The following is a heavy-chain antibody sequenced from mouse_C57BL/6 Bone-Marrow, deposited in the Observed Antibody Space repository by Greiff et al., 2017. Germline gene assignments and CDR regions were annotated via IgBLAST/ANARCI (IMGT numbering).Heavy chain of an antibody. D-gene: IGHD2-4*01. J-gene: IGHJ2*01. Sequence: QVQLKESGAELARPGASVKLSCKASGYTFTSYGISWVKQRTGPGLEWIGEIYPRRGNTYYNEKFKGKATLTADKSSSTAYMELRRLTAEDSAVYCCARVRMYVSEGYDYGDDWGQGTTLTVSS. CDR3: ARVRMYVSEGYDYGDD. CDR2: IYPRRGNT. V-gene: IGHV1-81*01. CDR1: GYTFTSYG.